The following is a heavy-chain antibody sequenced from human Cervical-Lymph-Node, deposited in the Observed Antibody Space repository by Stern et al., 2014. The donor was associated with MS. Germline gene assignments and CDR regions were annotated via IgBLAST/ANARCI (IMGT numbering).Heavy chain of an antibody. CDR3: TKDAYGPEDY. V-gene: IGHV3-74*02. CDR1: GFTFRNYC. Sequence: DVQLEESGGGLVQPRGSLRLSCVASGFTFRNYCMHWVRQGPGKGLVLDARINTGRSTITRADAVKGPFTNSKDNPKNTLYLQMNSLRVEDTAVYYCTKDAYGPEDYWGQGTSVTVSS. D-gene: IGHD3-10*01. J-gene: IGHJ4*02. CDR2: INTGRSTI.